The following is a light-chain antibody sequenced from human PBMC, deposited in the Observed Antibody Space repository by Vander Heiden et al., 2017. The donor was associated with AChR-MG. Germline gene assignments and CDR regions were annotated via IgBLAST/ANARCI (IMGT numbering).Light chain of an antibody. CDR3: QQYGSSPVYT. CDR1: QSVSSSY. CDR2: GAS. Sequence: ELVLTQSPGTLSLAPGERATLSCRASQSVSSSYLAWYQQKPGQAPRLLIYGASSRATGIPDRFSGSGSGTDFTLTISRLEAEDFAVYYCQQYGSSPVYTFGQGTKLEI. J-gene: IGKJ2*01. V-gene: IGKV3-20*01.